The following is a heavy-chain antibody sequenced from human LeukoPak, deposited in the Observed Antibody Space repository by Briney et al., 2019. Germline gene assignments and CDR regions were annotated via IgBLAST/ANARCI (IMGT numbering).Heavy chain of an antibody. CDR3: ARLKFYDSTGYSPGYYMDV. V-gene: IGHV4-61*02. Sequence: SETLSLTCTVSGGSISTDLYYWTWIRQPAGTGLEWIGRIYGSGITDYNPSLKSRVTMSLDTSRKQFSLRLTSVTAADTAVYYCARLKFYDSTGYSPGYYMDVWGKGTTVSVFS. CDR1: GGSISTDLYY. CDR2: IYGSGIT. J-gene: IGHJ6*03. D-gene: IGHD3-22*01.